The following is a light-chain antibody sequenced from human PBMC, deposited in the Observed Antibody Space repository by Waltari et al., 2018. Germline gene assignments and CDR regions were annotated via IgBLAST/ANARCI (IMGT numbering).Light chain of an antibody. CDR1: QSVSNN. V-gene: IGKV3-11*01. CDR3: QQRTSWPPGLS. Sequence: EIVLTQSPATLSLSPGERATLSCRASQSVSNNLAWYQQKPGQAPRLRIYDVSSRATGIPARISARGAGTDFTLTINSLEPEDSAVYYCQQRTSWPPGLSFGGGTKVEIK. CDR2: DVS. J-gene: IGKJ4*01.